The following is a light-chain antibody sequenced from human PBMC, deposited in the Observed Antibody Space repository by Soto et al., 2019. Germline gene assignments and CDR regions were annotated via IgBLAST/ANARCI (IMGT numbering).Light chain of an antibody. CDR2: GAS. CDR1: QSVRSSS. J-gene: IGKJ1*01. V-gene: IGKV3-20*01. CDR3: QQYGSSRT. Sequence: EIVLTQSPGTLSLSPGERATISCRASQSVRSSSLAWYQQKPGQAPRLLIYGASSRATGIPDRFSGSGSGTDFTLTISRLEPEDFAVYYCQQYGSSRTFGQGTKVEI.